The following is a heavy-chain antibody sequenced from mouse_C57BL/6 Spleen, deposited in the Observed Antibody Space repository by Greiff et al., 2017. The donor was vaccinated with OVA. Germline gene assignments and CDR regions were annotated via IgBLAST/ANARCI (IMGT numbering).Heavy chain of an antibody. V-gene: IGHV5-6*01. CDR1: GFTFSSYG. J-gene: IGHJ3*01. Sequence: EVKVVESGGDLVKPGGSLKLSCAASGFTFSSYGMSWVRPTPDKRLEWVATISSGGSYTYYPDSVKGRFTISRDNAKNTLYLQMSSLKSEDTAMYYCARHADYGYDGEPAWFAYWGQGTLVTVSA. CDR3: ARHADYGYDGEPAWFAY. D-gene: IGHD2-2*01. CDR2: ISSGGSYT.